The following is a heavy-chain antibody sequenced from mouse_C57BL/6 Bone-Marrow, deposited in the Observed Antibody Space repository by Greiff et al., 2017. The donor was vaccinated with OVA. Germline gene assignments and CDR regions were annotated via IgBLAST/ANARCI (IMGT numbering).Heavy chain of an antibody. CDR3: AREGWPFDY. Sequence: QVQLKQPGAELVMPGASVKLSCKASGYTFTSYWMHWVKQRPGQGLEWIGEIDPSDSYTNYNQKFNGKSTLTVDKSSSTAYMQLSSLTSEDSAVYYCAREGWPFDYWGQGTTLTVSS. D-gene: IGHD3-3*01. J-gene: IGHJ2*01. CDR1: GYTFTSYW. V-gene: IGHV1-69*01. CDR2: IDPSDSYT.